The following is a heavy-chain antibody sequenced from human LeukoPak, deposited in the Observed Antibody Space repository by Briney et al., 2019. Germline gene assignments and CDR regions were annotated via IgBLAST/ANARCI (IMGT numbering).Heavy chain of an antibody. CDR1: GFNFSTYE. CDR2: ITSSGGTI. J-gene: IGHJ4*02. V-gene: IGHV3-48*03. CDR3: AREDY. Sequence: SGGSLRLSRAGSGFNFSTYEMNWVRQAPGKGLEWVSYITSSGGTIYYAESVKGRFTISRDNAKNSVYLQMNNLRAEDTAVYYCAREDYWGQGTLVTVSS.